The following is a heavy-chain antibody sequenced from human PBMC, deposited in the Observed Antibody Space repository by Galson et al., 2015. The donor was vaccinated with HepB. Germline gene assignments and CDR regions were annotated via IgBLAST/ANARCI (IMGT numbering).Heavy chain of an antibody. CDR1: GGSISSGGFS. Sequence: TLSLTCTVSGGSISSGGFSWSRIRQPPGKGLEWIGYIYHSGSTSYNPTLKSRVTISVDTSKNQFSPRLTSVTAADTAVYYCARAPRRYFYDSSGPSASSYFDNWGQGTLVTVSS. CDR3: ARAPRRYFYDSSGPSASSYFDN. J-gene: IGHJ4*02. V-gene: IGHV4-30-2*01. CDR2: IYHSGST. D-gene: IGHD3-22*01.